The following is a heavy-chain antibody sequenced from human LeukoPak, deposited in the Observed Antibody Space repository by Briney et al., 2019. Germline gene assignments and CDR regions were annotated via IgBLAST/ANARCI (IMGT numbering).Heavy chain of an antibody. Sequence: GGSLRLSCAASGFIFSNYGMNWVRQAPGKGLEWVAAISHDGNDKYYGDSLKGRVTISRDNSKSTLYLQMNSLRAEDTAVYYCAKDSHGMDVWGQGTTVTVSS. CDR2: ISHDGNDK. CDR1: GFIFSNYG. V-gene: IGHV3-30*18. J-gene: IGHJ6*02. CDR3: AKDSHGMDV.